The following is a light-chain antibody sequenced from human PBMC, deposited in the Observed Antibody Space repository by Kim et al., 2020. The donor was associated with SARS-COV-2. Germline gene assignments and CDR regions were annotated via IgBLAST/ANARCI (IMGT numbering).Light chain of an antibody. Sequence: DIQMTQSPSTLSASVGDRVTITCRASQSVSGWLAWYQQKPGKAPKLLIYDASSLESGVPSGFSGSGSGTEFTLTISSLQPDDFATYYCQQYNTYSGTFGQGTKVDIK. V-gene: IGKV1-5*01. CDR2: DAS. J-gene: IGKJ1*01. CDR1: QSVSGW. CDR3: QQYNTYSGT.